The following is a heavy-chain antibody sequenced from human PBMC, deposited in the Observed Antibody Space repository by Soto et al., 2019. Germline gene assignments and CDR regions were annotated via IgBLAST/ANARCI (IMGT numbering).Heavy chain of an antibody. Sequence: GESLKISCKGSGYSFTSYWIGGVRQIPGKGLEGMGTIYPGDADTRYSPSFQGQVTISPDKAISTAYLHGSSLKASHTAMYYCASRRAHYYDSNGYCYGAYYYGMDVWGQGTMVTVSS. D-gene: IGHD3-22*01. CDR3: ASRRAHYYDSNGYCYGAYYYGMDV. CDR2: IYPGDADT. V-gene: IGHV5-51*01. J-gene: IGHJ6*02. CDR1: GYSFTSYW.